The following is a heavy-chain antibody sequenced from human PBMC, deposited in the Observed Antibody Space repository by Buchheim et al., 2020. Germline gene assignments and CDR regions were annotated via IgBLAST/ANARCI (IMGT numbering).Heavy chain of an antibody. J-gene: IGHJ4*02. CDR1: GFTFTTHW. D-gene: IGHD5-24*01. V-gene: IGHV3-74*01. CDR2: INSDGSST. Sequence: VQLVESGGGVVQPGRSLRLSCAASGFTFTTHWMHWVRQTPGKGLVWVSRINSDGSSTTYADSVKGRFTFSRDNAKNTVYLQMNSLSAEDTAVYYCARDQRMATKIFDSWGQGSL. CDR3: ARDQRMATKIFDS.